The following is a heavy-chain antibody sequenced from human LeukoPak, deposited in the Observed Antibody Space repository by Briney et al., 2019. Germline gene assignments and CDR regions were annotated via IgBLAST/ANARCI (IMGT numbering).Heavy chain of an antibody. V-gene: IGHV3-30-3*01. CDR1: GFTFSSYA. J-gene: IGHJ4*02. Sequence: GGSLRLSCAASGFTFSSYAMHWVRQAPGKGLEWVAVISYDGSNKYYADSVKGRFTISRDNSKNTLYLQMNSQRAEDTAVYFCARDWDYKMATIPGYWGQGTLVTVSS. CDR2: ISYDGSNK. CDR3: ARDWDYKMATIPGY. D-gene: IGHD5-24*01.